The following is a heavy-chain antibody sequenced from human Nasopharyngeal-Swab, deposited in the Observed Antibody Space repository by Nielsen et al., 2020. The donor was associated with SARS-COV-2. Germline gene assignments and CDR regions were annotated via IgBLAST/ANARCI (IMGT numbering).Heavy chain of an antibody. V-gene: IGHV3-9*01. CDR1: GFTFDDFA. D-gene: IGHD2-2*01. Sequence: GGSLRLSCVASGFTFDDFALHWVRQAPGKGLEWVSGISSSSDIMAYADSVKGRFIISRDNAKNSLYLQMNSLRAEDTALYYCTKGRSGVVPAALNYWGQGTLVTVSS. CDR2: ISSSSDIM. CDR3: TKGRSGVVPAALNY. J-gene: IGHJ4*02.